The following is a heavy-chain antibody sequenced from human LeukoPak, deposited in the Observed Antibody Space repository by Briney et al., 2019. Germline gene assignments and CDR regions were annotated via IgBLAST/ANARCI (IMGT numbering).Heavy chain of an antibody. Sequence: SETLSLTCTVSGGSTSSYYWSWIRQPPGKGLEWIGYIYYSGSTNYNPSLKSRVTISVDTSKNQFSLKLSSVTAADTAVYYCARGIESSTSWIDPWGQGTLVTVSS. D-gene: IGHD2-2*01. CDR1: GGSTSSYY. J-gene: IGHJ5*02. CDR3: ARGIESSTSWIDP. CDR2: IYYSGST. V-gene: IGHV4-59*01.